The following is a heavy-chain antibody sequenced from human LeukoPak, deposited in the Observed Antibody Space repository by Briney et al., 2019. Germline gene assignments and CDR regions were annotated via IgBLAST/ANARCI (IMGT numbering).Heavy chain of an antibody. CDR3: ARDYTYYYDSSGYPDY. V-gene: IGHV3-21*01. CDR1: GFTFSSYS. Sequence: NPGGSLRLSCAASGFTFSSYSMNWVRQAPGKGLEWVSSISSSSSYIYYADSVKGRFTISRDSAKNSLYLQMNSLRAEDTAVYYCARDYTYYYDSSGYPDYWGQGTLVTVSS. J-gene: IGHJ4*02. D-gene: IGHD3-22*01. CDR2: ISSSSSYI.